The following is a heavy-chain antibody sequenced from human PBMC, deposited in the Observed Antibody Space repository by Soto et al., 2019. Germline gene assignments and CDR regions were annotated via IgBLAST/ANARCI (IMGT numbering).Heavy chain of an antibody. Sequence: QVQLVESGGGVVQPGRSLRLSCAASGFTFSSYGMHWVRQAPGKGLEWVAVISYDGSNKYYADSVKGRFTISRDNSKNTLYLQMNSLRAEDTAVYYCARYSGTYRDCWGQGTLVTVSS. V-gene: IGHV3-30*03. CDR3: ARYSGTYRDC. J-gene: IGHJ4*02. D-gene: IGHD1-26*01. CDR2: ISYDGSNK. CDR1: GFTFSSYG.